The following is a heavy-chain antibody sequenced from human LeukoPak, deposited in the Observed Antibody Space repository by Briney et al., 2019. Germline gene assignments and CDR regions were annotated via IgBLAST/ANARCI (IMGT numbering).Heavy chain of an antibody. V-gene: IGHV1-18*01. CDR1: GYTFTSYG. D-gene: IGHD3-10*01. CDR3: ARERPLYYYGSGSYNGMDV. Sequence: ASVKVSCKASGYTFTSYGISWVRQAPGQGLEWMGWISAYNGNTNYAQKLQGRVTMTTDTSTSTAYMELRSLRSDDTAVYYCARERPLYYYGSGSYNGMDVWGQGTTVTVSS. J-gene: IGHJ6*02. CDR2: ISAYNGNT.